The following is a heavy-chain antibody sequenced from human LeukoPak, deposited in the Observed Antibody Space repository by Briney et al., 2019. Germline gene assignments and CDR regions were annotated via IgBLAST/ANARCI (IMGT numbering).Heavy chain of an antibody. Sequence: GGSLRLSCAASGFTFSSYAMSWVRQAPGNGLEWVSAISGSGGSTYYADSVKGRFTISRDNSKNTLYLQMNSLRAEDTAVYYCAKDRGAPRVFDYWGQGTLVTVSS. J-gene: IGHJ4*02. CDR3: AKDRGAPRVFDY. CDR2: ISGSGGST. CDR1: GFTFSSYA. V-gene: IGHV3-23*01.